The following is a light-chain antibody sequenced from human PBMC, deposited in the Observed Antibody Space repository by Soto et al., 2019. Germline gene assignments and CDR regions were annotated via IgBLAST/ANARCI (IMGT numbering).Light chain of an antibody. J-gene: IGKJ2*01. CDR2: GAS. CDR3: QQYGRSPPFT. V-gene: IGKV3-20*01. CDR1: QSVRSTS. Sequence: IVVTHSPGTLSLSPGERATLSCRASQSVRSTSIAGYQQNPGQAPRLLIYGASSRATGIPDRFSGSGSGTDFTLTISRLEPEDFAVYFCQQYGRSPPFTFGQGTKVEIK.